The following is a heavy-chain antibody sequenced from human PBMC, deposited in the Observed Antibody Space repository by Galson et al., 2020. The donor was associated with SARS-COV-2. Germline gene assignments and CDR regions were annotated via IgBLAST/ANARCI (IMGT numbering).Heavy chain of an antibody. J-gene: IGHJ4*02. CDR3: ASSQIAVAGVLAY. D-gene: IGHD6-19*01. V-gene: IGHV4-59*11. Sequence: SETLSLTCTVSSDSISSHYWSWIRQPPGKGLEWIGYIYYSGTTNYSPSLKNRASISMDTSRTQFSLKLSSVTAADTAVYYCASSQIAVAGVLAYWGQGTLVTVSS. CDR2: IYYSGTT. CDR1: SDSISSHY.